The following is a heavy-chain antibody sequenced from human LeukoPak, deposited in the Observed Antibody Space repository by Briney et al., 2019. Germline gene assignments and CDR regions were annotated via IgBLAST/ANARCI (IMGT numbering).Heavy chain of an antibody. J-gene: IGHJ4*02. CDR3: AREPPGLYYFDY. CDR2: THHSGNT. D-gene: IGHD2-8*02. V-gene: IGHV4-59*02. CDR1: GDSVSGYY. Sequence: PSETLSLTCIVSGDSVSGYYWNWIRQPPGKGLEWIGYTHHSGNTLYNPSLKSRVTTSVDTSKNQFSLKLSSVTAADTAVYYCAREPPGLYYFDYWGQGTLVTVSS.